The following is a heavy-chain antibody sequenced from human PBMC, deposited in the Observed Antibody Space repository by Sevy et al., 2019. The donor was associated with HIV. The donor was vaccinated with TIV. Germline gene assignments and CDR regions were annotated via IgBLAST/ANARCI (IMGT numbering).Heavy chain of an antibody. J-gene: IGHJ6*02. CDR3: ARDVYYYDSSGYYHYYYYGMDV. V-gene: IGHV3-48*02. Sequence: GESLKISCAASGFTFSSYSMNWVRQAPGKGLEWVSYISSSSSTIHYADSVKGRFTISRDNAKNSLYLQMNSLRDEDTAVYYCARDVYYYDSSGYYHYYYYGMDVWGQGTTVTVSS. CDR2: ISSSSSTI. D-gene: IGHD3-22*01. CDR1: GFTFSSYS.